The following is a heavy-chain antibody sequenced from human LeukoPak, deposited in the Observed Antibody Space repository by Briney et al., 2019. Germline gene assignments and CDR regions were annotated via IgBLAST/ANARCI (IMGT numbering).Heavy chain of an antibody. V-gene: IGHV4-59*12. Sequence: SETLSLTCTVSGGSISRYYWSWIRQPPGKGLEWIGYIYYSGSTNYNPSLKSRVAMSVDTSKNQFSLKLSSVTAADTAVYYCAKDSSTWGNLAGHFDSWGQGTLVTVSS. J-gene: IGHJ4*02. CDR2: IYYSGST. D-gene: IGHD6-13*01. CDR3: AKDSSTWGNLAGHFDS. CDR1: GGSISRYY.